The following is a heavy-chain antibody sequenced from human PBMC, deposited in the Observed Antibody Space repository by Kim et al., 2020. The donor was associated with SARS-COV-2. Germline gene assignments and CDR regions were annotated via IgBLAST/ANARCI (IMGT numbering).Heavy chain of an antibody. D-gene: IGHD1-26*01. V-gene: IGHV3-73*01. Sequence: YATEYAASVKGRLTISRDDSKNTAYLQMNSLKTEDTAVYYCTSKHYYTHWGQGTLVTVSS. CDR2: YAT. J-gene: IGHJ4*02. CDR3: TSKHYYTH.